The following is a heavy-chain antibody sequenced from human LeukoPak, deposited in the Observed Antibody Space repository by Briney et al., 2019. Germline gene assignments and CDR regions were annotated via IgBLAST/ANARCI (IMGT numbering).Heavy chain of an antibody. Sequence: AETLSLPCTVSGGSISSHYWSWIRQPPGKGLEWMGYIYYSGSTNYNPSLKSRVPISVNTSKNQSSLKLSSVTGADTAVYYVATGGSIEARRYYYYMDVWGKGTTVTVSS. CDR1: GGSISSHY. CDR3: ATGGSIEARRYYYYMDV. CDR2: IYYSGST. J-gene: IGHJ6*03. D-gene: IGHD6-6*01. V-gene: IGHV4-59*11.